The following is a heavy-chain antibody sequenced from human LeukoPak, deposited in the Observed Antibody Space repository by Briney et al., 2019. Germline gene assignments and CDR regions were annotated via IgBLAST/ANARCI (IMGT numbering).Heavy chain of an antibody. Sequence: GTSLRLSCAASGFIFSSYGMHWVRQAPGKGLEWVAVISYDGSNKYYADSVKGRFTISRDNSKNTLYLQMNSLRAEDTAVYYCAGAEGYYSSSWYYYYWGQGTLVTVSS. CDR1: GFIFSSYG. J-gene: IGHJ4*02. CDR2: ISYDGSNK. V-gene: IGHV3-30*03. D-gene: IGHD6-13*01. CDR3: AGAEGYYSSSWYYYY.